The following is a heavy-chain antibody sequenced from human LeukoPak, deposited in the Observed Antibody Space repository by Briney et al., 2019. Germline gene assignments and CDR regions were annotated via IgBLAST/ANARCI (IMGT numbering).Heavy chain of an antibody. Sequence: PGGSLRLSCAGSGFTFSSYAMSWVRQAPGKGLEWVAVIWPDGSNKYYADSVKGRFTISRDNSKNTLYLQMNSLRAEDTAVYYCARNRPAYYFDYWGQGTLVTVSS. CDR2: IWPDGSNK. CDR1: GFTFSSYA. V-gene: IGHV3-33*08. J-gene: IGHJ4*02. CDR3: ARNRPAYYFDY.